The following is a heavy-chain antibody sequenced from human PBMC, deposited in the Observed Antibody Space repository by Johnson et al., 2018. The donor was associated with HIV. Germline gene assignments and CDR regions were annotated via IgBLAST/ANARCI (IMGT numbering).Heavy chain of an antibody. CDR2: IRYDGSNK. CDR1: GFTVSSNY. J-gene: IGHJ3*02. Sequence: QVQLVESGGGLVQPGGSLRVSCAASGFTVSSNYMSWVRQAPGKGLEWVAFIRYDGSNKYYADSVKGRFTISRDNSKNTLYLQMNSLRAEDTAVYYCAKDQHYYDSRNGGAFDIWGQGEMVTVSS. CDR3: AKDQHYYDSRNGGAFDI. V-gene: IGHV3-30*02. D-gene: IGHD3-22*01.